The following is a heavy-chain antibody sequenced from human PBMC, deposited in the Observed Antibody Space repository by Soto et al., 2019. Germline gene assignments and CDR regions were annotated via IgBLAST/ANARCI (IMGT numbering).Heavy chain of an antibody. J-gene: IGHJ5*02. V-gene: IGHV4-59*01. CDR1: GDSISSYY. CDR2: IYWNGST. D-gene: IGHD4-17*01. CDR3: ARAYGEFGGWFDP. Sequence: QLQESGPGLVKPSETLSLTCTLSGDSISSYYWSWIRQPPGKGLEWIGYIYWNGSTKYSPSLNSRATISIHTSKKQFSLRLNSVTAADAAFYYCARAYGEFGGWFDPWGQGTLVAVSS.